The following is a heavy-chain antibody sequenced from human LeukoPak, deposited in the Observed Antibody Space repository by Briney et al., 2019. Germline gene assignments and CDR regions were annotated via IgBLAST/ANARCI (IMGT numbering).Heavy chain of an antibody. Sequence: EASVKVSCKASGGTFSSYAISWVRQAPGQGLEWMGGIIPIFGTANYAQKFQGRVTITADESTSTAYMELSSLRSEDTAVYYCASPGLEVMTAKPTNFDYWGQGTLVTASS. J-gene: IGHJ4*02. D-gene: IGHD2-21*02. V-gene: IGHV1-69*01. CDR3: ASPGLEVMTAKPTNFDY. CDR2: IIPIFGTA. CDR1: GGTFSSYA.